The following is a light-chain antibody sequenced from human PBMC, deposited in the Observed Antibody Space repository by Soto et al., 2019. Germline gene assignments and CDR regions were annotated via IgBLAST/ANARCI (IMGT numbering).Light chain of an antibody. CDR1: NSNIGNNY. J-gene: IGLJ3*02. CDR2: DNN. V-gene: IGLV1-51*01. CDR3: GTWDDSLSAVL. Sequence: QSVLTQPPSVSAAPGQKVSISCSGTNSNIGNNYVSWYQQLPGTAPKLLIYDNNERPSGIPDRFSGSKSGTSATLGIAGLQTGDEAVYFCGTWDDSLSAVLFGGGTKVTVL.